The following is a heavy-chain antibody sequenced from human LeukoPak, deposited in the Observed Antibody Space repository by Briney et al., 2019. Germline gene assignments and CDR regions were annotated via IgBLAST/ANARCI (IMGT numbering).Heavy chain of an antibody. CDR1: GGSISSYY. CDR2: IYYSGST. Sequence: KPSETLSLTCTVSGGSISSYYWSWIRQPPGKGLEWIGYIYYSGSTNYNPSLKSRVTISVDTSKNQFSLKLSSVTAADTAVYYCARQGIVATTQFDPWGQGTLVTASS. J-gene: IGHJ5*02. V-gene: IGHV4-59*01. CDR3: ARQGIVATTQFDP. D-gene: IGHD5-12*01.